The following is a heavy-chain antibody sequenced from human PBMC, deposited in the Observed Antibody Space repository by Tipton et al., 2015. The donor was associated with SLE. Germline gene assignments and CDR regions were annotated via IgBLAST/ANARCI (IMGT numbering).Heavy chain of an antibody. D-gene: IGHD1-26*01. V-gene: IGHV4-4*02. CDR1: GASITSSDW. CDR3: ASLAGTYSSYFRDY. CDR2: IHHRGST. J-gene: IGHJ4*02. Sequence: SLRLSCAVSGASITSSDWWSWVRQPPGKGLEYIGEIHHRGSTNYKSSLRGRVTISVDKSKNQFSLKLTSVTAADTAVYYCASLAGTYSSYFRDYWGRGALVSVSS.